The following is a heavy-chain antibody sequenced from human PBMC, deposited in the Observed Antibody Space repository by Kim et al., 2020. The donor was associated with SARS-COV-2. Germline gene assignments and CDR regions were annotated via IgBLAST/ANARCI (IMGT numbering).Heavy chain of an antibody. CDR3: AGVVAAAGTYYYGMDV. V-gene: IGHV4-34*01. CDR2: INHSGST. Sequence: SETLSLTCAVYGGSFSGYYWSWIRQPPGKGLEWIGEINHSGSTNYNPSLKSRVTISVDTSKNPFSLKLSSVTAADTAVYYCAGVVAAAGTYYYGMDVWGPGTTVTVSS. J-gene: IGHJ6*02. CDR1: GGSFSGYY. D-gene: IGHD6-13*01.